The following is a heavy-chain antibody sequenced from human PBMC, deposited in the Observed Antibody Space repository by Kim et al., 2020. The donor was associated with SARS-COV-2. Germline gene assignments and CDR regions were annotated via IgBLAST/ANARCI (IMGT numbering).Heavy chain of an antibody. CDR1: GFTVSSNY. D-gene: IGHD3-10*01. V-gene: IGHV3-53*01. CDR2: IYSGGST. CDR3: ARDGPSGELFFDY. J-gene: IGHJ4*02. Sequence: GGSLRLSCAASGFTVSSNYMSWVRQAPGKGLEWVSVIYSGGSTYYADSVKGRFTISRDNSKNTLYLQMNSLRAEDTAVYYCARDGPSGELFFDYWGQGTLVTVS.